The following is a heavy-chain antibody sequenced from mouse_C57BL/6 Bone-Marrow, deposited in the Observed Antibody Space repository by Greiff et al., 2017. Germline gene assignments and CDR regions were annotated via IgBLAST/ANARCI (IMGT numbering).Heavy chain of an antibody. CDR1: GYTFTSYW. CDR3: AGDDCDRFAY. J-gene: IGHJ3*01. D-gene: IGHD2-4*01. V-gene: IGHV1-50*01. CDR2: IDPSDSYT. Sequence: VQLQQPGAELVKPGASVKLSCKASGYTFTSYWMQWVKQRPGQGLEWIGEIDPSDSYTNYNQKFKGKATLTVDTSSSTAYMQLSSLTSEDSAVYYCAGDDCDRFAYWGQGTLVTVSA.